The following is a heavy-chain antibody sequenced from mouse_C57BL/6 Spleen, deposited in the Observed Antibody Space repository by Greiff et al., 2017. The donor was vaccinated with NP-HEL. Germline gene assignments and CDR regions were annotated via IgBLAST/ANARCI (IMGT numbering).Heavy chain of an antibody. Sequence: DVMLVESGGDLVKPGGSLKLSCAASGFTFSSYGMSWVRQTPDKRLEWVATISSGGSYTYYPDSVKGRFTISRDNAKNTLYLQMSSLKSEDTAMYYCARQRGSHYGSSFDYWGQGTTLTVSS. D-gene: IGHD1-1*01. CDR1: GFTFSSYG. CDR2: ISSGGSYT. V-gene: IGHV5-6*02. J-gene: IGHJ2*01. CDR3: ARQRGSHYGSSFDY.